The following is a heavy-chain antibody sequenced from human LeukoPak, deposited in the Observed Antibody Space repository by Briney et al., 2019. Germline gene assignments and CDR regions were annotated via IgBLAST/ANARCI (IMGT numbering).Heavy chain of an antibody. J-gene: IGHJ3*02. Sequence: PSETLPLTCGVSGGSLSFYYWSWIRQSPGKGLEWIAEISQNGDSNYNMSLKSRVTISLDKSKNQVSLKLSSVTAADTAVYYCARDDSSSWYSFDIWGQGTMVTVSS. CDR2: ISQNGDS. CDR3: ARDDSSSWYSFDI. CDR1: GGSLSFYY. V-gene: IGHV4-34*01. D-gene: IGHD6-13*01.